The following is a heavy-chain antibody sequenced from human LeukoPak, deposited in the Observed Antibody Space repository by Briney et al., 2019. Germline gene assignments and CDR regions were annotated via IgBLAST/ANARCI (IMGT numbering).Heavy chain of an antibody. CDR1: GFTFTNYW. V-gene: IGHV3-74*01. Sequence: GGSLILSCAASGFTFTNYWMHWVRQSPGKGLVWVSRINSNGSSTSYADSVKGRFTISRDNAKNTLHLQMTSLRAEDTALYYCAKGGATICDNWGQGTLVTVSS. D-gene: IGHD5-12*01. CDR2: INSNGSST. J-gene: IGHJ4*02. CDR3: AKGGATICDN.